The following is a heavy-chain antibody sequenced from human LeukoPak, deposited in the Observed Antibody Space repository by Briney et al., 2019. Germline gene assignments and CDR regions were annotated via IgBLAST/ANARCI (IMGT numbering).Heavy chain of an antibody. Sequence: PSETLSLTCAVYGGSFSGYYWSWIRQPPGKGLEWIGEINHSGSTNCNPSLKSRVTISVDTSKNQFSLKLSSVTAADTAVYYCARGISYYYDSSGYYYWGQGTLVTVSS. V-gene: IGHV4-34*01. D-gene: IGHD3-22*01. CDR3: ARGISYYYDSSGYYY. CDR1: GGSFSGYY. CDR2: INHSGST. J-gene: IGHJ4*02.